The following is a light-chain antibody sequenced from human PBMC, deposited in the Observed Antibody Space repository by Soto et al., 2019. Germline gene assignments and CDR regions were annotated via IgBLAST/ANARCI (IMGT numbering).Light chain of an antibody. CDR2: EVN. J-gene: IGLJ2*01. Sequence: QSVLTQPPSVSGSPGQSVTISCTGISSDIGSYNRVSWYQQPPGTAPKLMIYEVNNRPSGVPDRFSGSTSGNTASLTISGLQAEDDADYYCAAWDDSLVVFGGGTQLTVL. CDR1: SSDIGSYNR. V-gene: IGLV2-18*01. CDR3: AAWDDSLVV.